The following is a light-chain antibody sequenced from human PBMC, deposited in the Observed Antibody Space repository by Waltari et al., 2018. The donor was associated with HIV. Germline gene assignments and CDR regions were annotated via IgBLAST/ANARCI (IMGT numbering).Light chain of an antibody. CDR1: NSNIGRYA. CDR2: SNT. V-gene: IGLV1-44*01. CDR3: AAWDDSLSGTGV. J-gene: IGLJ2*01. Sequence: QSVLTQPPSASGAPGQRVSISCSGGNSNIGRYAVSWYQQLPGTAPKLLIYSNTQRPSGVPDRFSGSKSGTSAALAIGGLQSEDEADYYCAAWDDSLSGTGVFGGGTKLTVL.